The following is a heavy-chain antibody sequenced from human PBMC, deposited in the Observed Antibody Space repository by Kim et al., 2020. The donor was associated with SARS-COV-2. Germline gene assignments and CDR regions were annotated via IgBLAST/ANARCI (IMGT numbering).Heavy chain of an antibody. J-gene: IGHJ5*02. Sequence: GGSLRLSCAASGFTFSSYAMSWVRQAPGKGLEWVSAISGSGGSTYYADSVKGRLTISRDNSKNTLYLQMNSLRAEDTAVYYCAKDHPHDFTYYYDSSGYYYGSWAGITGFDPWGQGTLVTVSS. CDR3: AKDHPHDFTYYYDSSGYYYGSWAGITGFDP. CDR1: GFTFSSYA. CDR2: ISGSGGST. D-gene: IGHD3-22*01. V-gene: IGHV3-23*01.